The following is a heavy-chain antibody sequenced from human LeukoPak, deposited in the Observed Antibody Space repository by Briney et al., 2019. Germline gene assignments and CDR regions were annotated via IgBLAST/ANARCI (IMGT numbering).Heavy chain of an antibody. CDR3: ARGYSSSPWLLGR. CDR2: IIPIFGTA. J-gene: IGHJ4*02. Sequence: ASVKVSCKASGGTFSSYAISWVRQAPGQGLEWMGGIIPIFGTANYAQKFQGRVTITADKSTSTAYMELSNLRSEDTAVYYCARGYSSSPWLLGRWGQGTLVTVSS. V-gene: IGHV1-69*06. D-gene: IGHD6-6*01. CDR1: GGTFSSYA.